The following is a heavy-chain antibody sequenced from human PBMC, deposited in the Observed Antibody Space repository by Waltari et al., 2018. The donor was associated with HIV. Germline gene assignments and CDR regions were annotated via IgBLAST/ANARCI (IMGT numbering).Heavy chain of an antibody. CDR3: ARDYDSNGMYYFDY. Sequence: QVQLLQSGAEVKKPGASVKVSCKASGYTFTDYYMHWVRQAPGQGPEWMGWINPNRGDTHYAQKFQGRVTMTRDTSITTAYMELSRLRSDDTAVYFCARDYDSNGMYYFDYWGQGTLVTVSS. CDR1: GYTFTDYY. D-gene: IGHD3-22*01. J-gene: IGHJ4*02. CDR2: INPNRGDT. V-gene: IGHV1-2*02.